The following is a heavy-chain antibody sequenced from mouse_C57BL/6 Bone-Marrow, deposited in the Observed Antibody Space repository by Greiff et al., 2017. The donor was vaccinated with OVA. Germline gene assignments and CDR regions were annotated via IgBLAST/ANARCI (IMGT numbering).Heavy chain of an antibody. D-gene: IGHD1-1*01. CDR3: ASHYYGSSHWYFDV. CDR2: IDPSDSYT. V-gene: IGHV1-69*01. CDR1: GYTFTSYW. J-gene: IGHJ1*03. Sequence: QVHVKQPGAELVMPGASVKLSCKASGYTFTSYWMHWVKQRPGQGLEWIGEIDPSDSYTNYNQKFKGKSTLTVDKSSSTAYMQLSSLTSEDSAVYYCASHYYGSSHWYFDVWGTGTTVTVSS.